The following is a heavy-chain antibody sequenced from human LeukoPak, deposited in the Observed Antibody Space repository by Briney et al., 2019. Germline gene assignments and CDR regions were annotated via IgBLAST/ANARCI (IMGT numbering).Heavy chain of an antibody. Sequence: ASVKVSCKLSGYTLTELSMHWVRQAPGKGLEWMGGFDPEDGETIYAQKFQGRVTMTEDTSTDTAYMELSSLRSEDTAVYYCATLYTGTTSWFDPWGQGTLVTVSS. CDR2: FDPEDGET. J-gene: IGHJ5*02. V-gene: IGHV1-24*01. CDR1: GYTLTELS. CDR3: ATLYTGTTSWFDP. D-gene: IGHD1-1*01.